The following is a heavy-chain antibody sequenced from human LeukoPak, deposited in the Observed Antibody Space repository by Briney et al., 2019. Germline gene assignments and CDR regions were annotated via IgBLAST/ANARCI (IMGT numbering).Heavy chain of an antibody. CDR1: GGSISSGGYS. CDR2: IYHSGST. Sequence: SQTLSLTCAVSGGSISSGGYSWSWIRQPPGKGLEWIGYIYHSGSTYYNPSLKSRVTISVDRSKNQFSLKLSSVTAADTAVYYCAIRGGYGRFGPWGQGTLVTVSS. D-gene: IGHD5-12*01. V-gene: IGHV4-30-2*01. CDR3: AIRGGYGRFGP. J-gene: IGHJ5*02.